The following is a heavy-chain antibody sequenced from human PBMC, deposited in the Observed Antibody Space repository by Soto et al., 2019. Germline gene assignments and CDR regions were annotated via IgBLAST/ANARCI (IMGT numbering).Heavy chain of an antibody. CDR1: GFTFSGYA. CDR2: ISGGGDAT. J-gene: IGHJ2*01. CDR3: SSKVSSSTGRPYLWYCDL. D-gene: IGHD3-10*01. V-gene: IGHV3-23*01. Sequence: EVQLLDSGGGLVQPGGSLRLSCAASGFTFSGYALTWVRQAPGKGLEWVSAISGGGDATFYADSVKGRFTISRDNSKKTLYLQLNTLTAEYTAVYYRSSKVSSSTGRPYLWYCDLWGRGNLVTVSS.